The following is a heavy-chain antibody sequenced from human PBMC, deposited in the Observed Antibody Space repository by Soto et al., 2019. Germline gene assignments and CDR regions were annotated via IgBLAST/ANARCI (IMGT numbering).Heavy chain of an antibody. D-gene: IGHD6-19*01. CDR3: AKAKSSGYVDC. CDR1: GFTFSSYG. Sequence: VGSLRLSCAASGFTFSSYGMHWVRQAPGKGLEWVAVISYDGSNKYYADSVKGRFTTSRDNSKNTLYLQMNSLRAEDTAVYYCAKAKSSGYVDCWGQGTLVTVSS. CDR2: ISYDGSNK. V-gene: IGHV3-30*18. J-gene: IGHJ4*02.